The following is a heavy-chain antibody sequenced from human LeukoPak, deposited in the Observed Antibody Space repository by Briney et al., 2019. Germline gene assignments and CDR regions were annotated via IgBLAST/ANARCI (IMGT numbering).Heavy chain of an antibody. CDR3: AKDLDSGWVLDY. V-gene: IGHV3-23*01. CDR1: GFTFSGYA. Sequence: GGSLRLSCAASGFTFSGYAMSWVRQAPGKGLEWVSAISGSGGSTYYADSVKGRFTISRDNSKNTLYLQMNSLRAEDTAVYYCAKDLDSGWVLDYWGQGTLVTVSS. D-gene: IGHD6-19*01. CDR2: ISGSGGST. J-gene: IGHJ4*02.